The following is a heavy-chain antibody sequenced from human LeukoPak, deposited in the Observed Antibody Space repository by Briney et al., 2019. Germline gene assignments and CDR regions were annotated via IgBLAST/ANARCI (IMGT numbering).Heavy chain of an antibody. J-gene: IGHJ6*02. CDR1: GYTFTGYY. CDR3: ARLGMVITTYYYYGMDV. CDR2: INPNSGGT. Sequence: ASVKVSCKASGYTFTGYYMHWVRQAPGQGLEWMGRINPNSGGTSYAQKFQGRVTMTRDTSISTAYMELSRLRSDDTAVYYCARLGMVITTYYYYGMDVWGQGTTVTVSS. V-gene: IGHV1-2*06. D-gene: IGHD3-22*01.